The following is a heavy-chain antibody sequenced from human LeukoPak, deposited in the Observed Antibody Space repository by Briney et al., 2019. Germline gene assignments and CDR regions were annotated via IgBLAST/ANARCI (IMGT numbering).Heavy chain of an antibody. J-gene: IGHJ4*02. V-gene: IGHV3-23*01. CDR1: GFTFSNYV. D-gene: IGHD3/OR15-3a*01. CDR2: ITGSGDST. CDR3: ARDGPHFDY. Sequence: GGSLRLSCAASGFTFSNYVMSWVRQAPGKGLEWVSAITGSGDSTYYADSVKGRFTISRDNSKNTLYLQMNSLRAEDTAVYYCARDGPHFDYWGQGTLVTVSS.